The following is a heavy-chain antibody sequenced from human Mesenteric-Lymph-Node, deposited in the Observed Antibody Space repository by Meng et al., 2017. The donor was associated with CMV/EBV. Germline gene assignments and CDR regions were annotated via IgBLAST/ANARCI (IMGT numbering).Heavy chain of an antibody. CDR3: ATDLVLIFGPLRDH. CDR2: IKQDGSEK. CDR1: GFTFSSYW. J-gene: IGHJ4*02. D-gene: IGHD3/OR15-3a*01. Sequence: GGSLRLSCVASGFTFSSYWMTWVRQAPGKGLEWVANIKQDGSEKYYVDSVKGRFTVSRDNAKNSLSLQMNNLRAEDTAVYYCATDLVLIFGPLRDHWGQGTLVTVSS. V-gene: IGHV3-7*01.